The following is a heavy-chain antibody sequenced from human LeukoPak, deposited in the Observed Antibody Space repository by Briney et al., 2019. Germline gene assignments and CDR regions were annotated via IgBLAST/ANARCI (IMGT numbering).Heavy chain of an antibody. CDR2: ISNNGGYT. J-gene: IGHJ4*02. V-gene: IGHV3-23*01. D-gene: IGHD2-15*01. Sequence: GGSLRLSCAASGFTFSSSTMSWVRQAPGKGLEWVSAISNNGGYTYYADSVQGRFTISRDNSKSTLCLQMNSLRAEDTAVYYCAKQLGYCSDGSCYFPYWGQGTLVTVSS. CDR1: GFTFSSST. CDR3: AKQLGYCSDGSCYFPY.